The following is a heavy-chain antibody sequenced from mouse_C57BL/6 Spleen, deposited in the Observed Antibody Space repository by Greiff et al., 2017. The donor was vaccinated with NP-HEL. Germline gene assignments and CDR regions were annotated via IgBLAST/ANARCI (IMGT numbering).Heavy chain of an antibody. V-gene: IGHV1-59*01. CDR2: IDPSDSYT. CDR1: GYTFTSYW. D-gene: IGHD1-1*01. Sequence: QVHVKQPGAELVRPGTSVKLSCKASGYTFTSYWMHWVKQRPGQGLEWIGVIDPSDSYTNYNQKFTGKATLTVDTSSSTAYMQLSSLTSEDSAVYYCARGVYYGSSTQRYFDVWGTGTTVTVSS. J-gene: IGHJ1*03. CDR3: ARGVYYGSSTQRYFDV.